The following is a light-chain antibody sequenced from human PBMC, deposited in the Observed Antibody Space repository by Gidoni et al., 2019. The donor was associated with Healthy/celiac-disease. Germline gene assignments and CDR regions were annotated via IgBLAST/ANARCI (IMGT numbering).Light chain of an antibody. J-gene: IGKJ1*01. Sequence: DIQMTQSPSTLSASVGDRVTITCRASQSISSWLAWYQQKPGKAPKLLIYKASSLESGVPSRFSGSGSGTEFTLTISSLQPDDFATYYCQQYNSYSPWTFXPXTKVEIK. CDR3: QQYNSYSPWT. V-gene: IGKV1-5*03. CDR2: KAS. CDR1: QSISSW.